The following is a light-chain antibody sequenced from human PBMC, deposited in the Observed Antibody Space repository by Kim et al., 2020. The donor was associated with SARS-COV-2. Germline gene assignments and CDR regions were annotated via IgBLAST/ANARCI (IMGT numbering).Light chain of an antibody. Sequence: SVSPGQTASITCSGDKLGNKYACWYQQKPGQSPVVVIYQDKKRPSGIPQRFSGSNSGNTATLTISGTQAMDEADYYCQSWDSNTVVIGGWTQLTVL. J-gene: IGLJ2*01. CDR1: KLGNKY. CDR3: QSWDSNTVV. CDR2: QDK. V-gene: IGLV3-1*01.